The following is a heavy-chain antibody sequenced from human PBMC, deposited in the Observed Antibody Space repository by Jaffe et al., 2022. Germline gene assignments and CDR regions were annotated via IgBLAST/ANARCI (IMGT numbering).Heavy chain of an antibody. CDR3: ARVLLHCSGGRCYSAAENFDY. CDR1: GYTFTYYY. D-gene: IGHD2-15*01. CDR2: IHPSGGST. J-gene: IGHJ4*02. V-gene: IGHV1-46*03. Sequence: QVQLVQSGAEVKKPGASVKVSCKASGYTFTYYYMNWVRQAPGQGLEWMGIIHPSGGSTSYAQKFQGRVTMTTDTSTSTVYMELSSLRSEDTAVYYCARVLLHCSGGRCYSAAENFDYWGQGTLVTVSS.